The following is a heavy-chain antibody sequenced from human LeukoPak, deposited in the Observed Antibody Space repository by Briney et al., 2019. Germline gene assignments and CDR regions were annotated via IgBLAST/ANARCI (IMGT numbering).Heavy chain of an antibody. V-gene: IGHV4-39*07. D-gene: IGHD6-13*01. Sequence: PSETLSLTCTASGGSISSSSYYWGWIRQPPGKGLEWIGSIYYSGSTYYNPSLKSRVTISVDTSKNQFSLKLSSVTAADTAVYYCAGDRGRSSWDYWGQGTLVTVSS. J-gene: IGHJ4*02. CDR2: IYYSGST. CDR1: GGSISSSSYY. CDR3: AGDRGRSSWDY.